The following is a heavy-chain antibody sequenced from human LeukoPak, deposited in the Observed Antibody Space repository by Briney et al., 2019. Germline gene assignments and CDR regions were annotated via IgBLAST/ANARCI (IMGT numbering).Heavy chain of an antibody. V-gene: IGHV4-34*01. D-gene: IGHD1-26*01. CDR2: INHSGST. Sequence: SETLSLTCAVYGGSFSGYYWSWIRQPPGKGLEWIGEINHSGSTNYNPSLKSRVTISVDTSKNQFSLKLSSVTAADTAVYYCARGCSIEWELLVWFDPWGQGTLVTVSS. J-gene: IGHJ5*02. CDR3: ARGCSIEWELLVWFDP. CDR1: GGSFSGYY.